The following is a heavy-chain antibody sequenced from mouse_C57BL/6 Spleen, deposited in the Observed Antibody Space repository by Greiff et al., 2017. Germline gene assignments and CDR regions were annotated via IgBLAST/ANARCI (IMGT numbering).Heavy chain of an antibody. J-gene: IGHJ2*01. CDR2: INPSTGGT. Sequence: VQLQQSGPELVKPGASVKISCKASGYSFTGYYMNWVKQSPEKSLEWIGEINPSTGGTTYNQKFKAKATLTVDKSSSPAYMQLKSLTSEDSAVYYCARAPNYYGSSYYFDYWGQGTTLTVSS. CDR3: ARAPNYYGSSYYFDY. D-gene: IGHD1-1*01. V-gene: IGHV1-42*01. CDR1: GYSFTGYY.